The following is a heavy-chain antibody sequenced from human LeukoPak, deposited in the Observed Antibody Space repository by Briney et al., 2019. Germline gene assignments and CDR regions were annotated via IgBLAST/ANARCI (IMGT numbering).Heavy chain of an antibody. CDR2: ISGSGGST. Sequence: GGSLRLSCAASGFTFSSYAMSWVRQAPGKRLEWVSAISGSGGSTYYADSVKGRFTISRDNSKNKLYLQMNSLRAEDTAVYYCAKGSSSPPEYFDWLLGHDAFDIWGQGTMVTVSS. V-gene: IGHV3-23*01. CDR3: AKGSSSPPEYFDWLLGHDAFDI. CDR1: GFTFSSYA. J-gene: IGHJ3*02. D-gene: IGHD3-9*01.